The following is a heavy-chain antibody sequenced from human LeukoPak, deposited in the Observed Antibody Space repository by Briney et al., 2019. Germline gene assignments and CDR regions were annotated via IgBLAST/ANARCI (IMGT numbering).Heavy chain of an antibody. Sequence: SETLSLTCTVSGGSISSSSYYWGWIRQPPGKGLEWIGSIYYSGSTYYNPSLKSRATISVDRSKNQFSLKLSSVTAADTAVYYCATNSSWFDYWGQGTLVTVSS. J-gene: IGHJ4*02. CDR1: GGSISSSSYY. CDR3: ATNSSWFDY. D-gene: IGHD6-13*01. CDR2: IYYSGST. V-gene: IGHV4-39*07.